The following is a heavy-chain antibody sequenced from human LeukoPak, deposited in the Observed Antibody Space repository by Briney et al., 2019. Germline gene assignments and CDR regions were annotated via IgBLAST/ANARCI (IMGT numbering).Heavy chain of an antibody. D-gene: IGHD3-22*01. J-gene: IGHJ6*03. CDR1: GDSISSDDYY. CDR2: MYSSGST. CDR3: ARDRPYYYDSSGYRKYYYYMDV. V-gene: IGHV4-61*02. Sequence: SETLSLTCTVSGDSISSDDYYWSWIRQPAGKGLEWIGRMYSSGSTNYNPSLKSRVTMSVDTSKNQFSLKLSSVTAADTAVYYCARDRPYYYDSSGYRKYYYYMDVWGKGTTVTISS.